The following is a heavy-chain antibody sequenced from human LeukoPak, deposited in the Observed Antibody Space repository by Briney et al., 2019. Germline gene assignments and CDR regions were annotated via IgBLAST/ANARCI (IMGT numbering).Heavy chain of an antibody. CDR2: ISGSGGST. Sequence: GGSLRLSCAASGFTFSSYAMGWVRQAPGKGLEWVSAISGSGGSTYYADSVKGRFTISRDNSKNTLYLQMNSLRAEDTAVYYCAKGCSSTSCPTTRWGQGTLVTVSS. CDR1: GFTFSSYA. D-gene: IGHD2-2*01. CDR3: AKGCSSTSCPTTR. J-gene: IGHJ4*02. V-gene: IGHV3-23*01.